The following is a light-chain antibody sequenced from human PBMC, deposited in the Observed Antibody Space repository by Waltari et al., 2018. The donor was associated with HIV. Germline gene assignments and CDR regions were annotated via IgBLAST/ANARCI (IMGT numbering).Light chain of an antibody. V-gene: IGLV2-14*01. CDR3: SSYTTSSTVV. J-gene: IGLJ3*02. CDR1: SSDVGGYNF. CDR2: EVS. Sequence: QSALTQPASVSGSPGQSITISCPGSSSDVGGYNFVSWYQQHPGKAPKLMIYEVSNRPSGVSNRFSGSKSGYTASLTISGLQAEDEADYYCSSYTTSSTVVFGGGTKLTVL.